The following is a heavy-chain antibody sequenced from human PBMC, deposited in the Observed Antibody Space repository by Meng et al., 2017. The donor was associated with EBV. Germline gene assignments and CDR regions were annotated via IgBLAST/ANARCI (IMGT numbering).Heavy chain of an antibody. J-gene: IGHJ4*02. CDR3: ARVGIAVAGTGDY. Sequence: QMQLVQSGAKVKKPGASVKVSCKASGYTFTGYNMHWVRQAPGQGLEWMGRINPNSGGTNYAQKFQGRVTMTRDTSISTAYMELSRLRSDDTAVYYCARVGIAVAGTGDYWGQGTLVTVSS. D-gene: IGHD6-19*01. V-gene: IGHV1-2*06. CDR1: GYTFTGYN. CDR2: INPNSGGT.